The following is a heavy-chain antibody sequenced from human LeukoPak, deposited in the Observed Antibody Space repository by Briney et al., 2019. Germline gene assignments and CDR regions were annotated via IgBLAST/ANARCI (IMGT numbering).Heavy chain of an antibody. CDR2: IYYSGST. V-gene: IGHV4-59*08. J-gene: IGHJ5*02. D-gene: IGHD3-10*01. CDR3: AGLVTMVRGAPNWFDP. CDR1: GGSISSYY. Sequence: PSETLSLTCTVSGGSISSYYWSWIRQPPGKGLEWIGYIYYSGSTNYNPSLKSRVTISVDTSKNQFSLKLSSVTAADTAVYYCAGLVTMVRGAPNWFDPWGQGALVTVSS.